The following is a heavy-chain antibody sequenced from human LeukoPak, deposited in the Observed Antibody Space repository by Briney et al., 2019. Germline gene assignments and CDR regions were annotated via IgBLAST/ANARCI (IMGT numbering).Heavy chain of an antibody. Sequence: SETPSLTCAVSGGPFSGYFWSWIRQSSGKGLEWIGEIHNSGTTNYNPSLNSRVTISEDTSKNQFYLNLSSVTAADTVVYYCARRYYYNLGSFPFDFWGQGTLVTVSS. D-gene: IGHD3-10*01. J-gene: IGHJ4*02. CDR1: GGPFSGYF. CDR3: ARRYYYNLGSFPFDF. CDR2: IHNSGTT. V-gene: IGHV4-34*01.